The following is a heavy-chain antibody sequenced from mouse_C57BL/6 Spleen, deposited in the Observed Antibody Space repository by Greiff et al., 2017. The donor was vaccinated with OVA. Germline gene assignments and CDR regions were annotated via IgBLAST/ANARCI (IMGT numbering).Heavy chain of an antibody. CDR2: INPNNGGT. CDR1: GYTFTDYY. V-gene: IGHV1-26*01. Sequence: VQLQQSGPELVKPGASVKISCKASGYTFTDYYMNWVKQSHGKSLEWIGDINPNNGGTSYNQKFKGKATLTVDKSSSTAYMELRSLTSEDSAVYYCARGYYDYDVLFAYWGQGTLVTVSA. CDR3: ARGYYDYDVLFAY. D-gene: IGHD2-4*01. J-gene: IGHJ3*01.